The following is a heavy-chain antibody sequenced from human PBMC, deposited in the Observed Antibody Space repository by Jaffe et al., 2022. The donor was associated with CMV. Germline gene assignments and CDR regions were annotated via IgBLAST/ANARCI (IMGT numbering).Heavy chain of an antibody. CDR2: IKSKTDGGTT. J-gene: IGHJ6*03. V-gene: IGHV3-15*01. CDR1: GFTFSNAW. CDR3: TTDTPYGSGSYLGYYYYYYMDV. D-gene: IGHD3-10*01. Sequence: EVQLVESGGGLVKPGGSLRLSCAASGFTFSNAWMSWVRQAPGKGLEWVGRIKSKTDGGTTDYAAPVKGRFTISRDDSKNTLYLQMNSLKTEDTAVYYCTTDTPYGSGSYLGYYYYYYMDVWGKGTTVTVSS.